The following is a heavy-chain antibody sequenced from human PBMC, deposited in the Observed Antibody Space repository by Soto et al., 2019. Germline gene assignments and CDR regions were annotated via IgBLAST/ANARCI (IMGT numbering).Heavy chain of an antibody. CDR1: GGSISSGDYY. Sequence: SETLSLTYTVSGGSISSGDYYWSWIRQPPGKGLEWIGYIYYSGSTYYNPSLKSRVTISVDTSKNQFSLKLSSVTAAATAVYYCARDQLELRGWFDPWGQGTLVTVSS. J-gene: IGHJ5*02. CDR2: IYYSGST. CDR3: ARDQLELRGWFDP. D-gene: IGHD1-7*01. V-gene: IGHV4-30-4*01.